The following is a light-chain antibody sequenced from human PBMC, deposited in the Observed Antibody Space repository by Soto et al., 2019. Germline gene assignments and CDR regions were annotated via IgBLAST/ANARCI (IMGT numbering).Light chain of an antibody. V-gene: IGKV3-11*01. J-gene: IGKJ2*01. CDR2: DAS. Sequence: EIVLTQSPATLSLSPGERANLSCRASQSVSSYLAWYQQKPGQAPRLLIYDASNRATGIPARFSGSGSGTDFTLTIGSLEPEDFAMYYCLLYFSPDRYTFGPGTKVQIK. CDR3: LLYFSPDRYT. CDR1: QSVSSY.